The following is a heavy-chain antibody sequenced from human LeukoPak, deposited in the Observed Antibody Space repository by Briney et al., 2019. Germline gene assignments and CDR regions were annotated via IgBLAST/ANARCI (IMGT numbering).Heavy chain of an antibody. Sequence: GGSLRLSCAASGFTFSSYWMHWVRQAPGNGLVWVSRINSDGSSTSYADSVKGRFTISRDNAKNTLYLQMNSLRAEDTAVYYCARGIAARNWGQGTLVTVSS. CDR3: ARGIAARN. CDR1: GFTFSSYW. V-gene: IGHV3-74*01. CDR2: INSDGSST. D-gene: IGHD6-6*01. J-gene: IGHJ4*02.